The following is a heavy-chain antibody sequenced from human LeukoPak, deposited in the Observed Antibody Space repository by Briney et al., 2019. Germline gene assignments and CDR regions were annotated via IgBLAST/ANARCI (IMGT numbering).Heavy chain of an antibody. V-gene: IGHV1-2*02. CDR3: ARVRGGYCSGDRCYGDFFFDN. D-gene: IGHD2-15*01. CDR2: IDPNSGAT. Sequence: ASVKVSCTASGYTFIGYFIHWVRQAPGQGLEWMGWIDPNSGATKYAQNFQGRVTLTRDTTTTTAYMELSSLRSDDTAVYFCARVRGGYCSGDRCYGDFFFDNWGQGTLVTVTS. J-gene: IGHJ4*02. CDR1: GYTFIGYF.